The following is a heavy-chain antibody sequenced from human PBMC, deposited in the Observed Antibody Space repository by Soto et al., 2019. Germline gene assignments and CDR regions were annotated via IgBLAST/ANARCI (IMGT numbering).Heavy chain of an antibody. Sequence: ASVKVSCKASGYTFTSYYMHWVRQAPGQGLEWMGIINPSGGSTSYAQKFQGRVTMTRDTSTSTVYMELSSLRSEDTAVYYCARDHGYSYGPYPSYYFDYWGQGTLVTVS. CDR3: ARDHGYSYGPYPSYYFDY. D-gene: IGHD5-18*01. CDR2: INPSGGST. CDR1: GYTFTSYY. J-gene: IGHJ4*02. V-gene: IGHV1-46*03.